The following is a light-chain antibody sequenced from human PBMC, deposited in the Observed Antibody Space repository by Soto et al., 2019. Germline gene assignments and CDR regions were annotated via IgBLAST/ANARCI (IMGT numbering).Light chain of an antibody. CDR3: QQSRYSPLS. J-gene: IGKJ4*01. Sequence: EIVLTQSPGTLSLSPGERATLSCRASQSVTSTYLAWYQQKPGQAPSLLIYGASSRATGIPARFSGSGSGTDFTLTISRLEPEDFAVYYCQQSRYSPLSFGGGTKVEIK. V-gene: IGKV3-20*01. CDR1: QSVTSTY. CDR2: GAS.